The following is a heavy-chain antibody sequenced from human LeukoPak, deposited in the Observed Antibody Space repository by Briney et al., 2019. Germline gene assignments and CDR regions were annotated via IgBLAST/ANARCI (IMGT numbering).Heavy chain of an antibody. V-gene: IGHV3-30-3*01. CDR2: ISYDGSNK. D-gene: IGHD2-8*01. CDR1: GFTFSSYA. Sequence: GGSLRLSCAASGFTFSSYAMHWVRQAPGKGLEWVAVISYDGSNKYYADSVKGRFTISRDNSKNTLYLQMNSLRAEDTAVYYCARDQARVFDYWGQGTLVTVSS. J-gene: IGHJ4*02. CDR3: ARDQARVFDY.